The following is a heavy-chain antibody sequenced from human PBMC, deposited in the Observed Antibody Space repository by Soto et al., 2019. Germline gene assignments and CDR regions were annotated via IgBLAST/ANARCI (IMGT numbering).Heavy chain of an antibody. V-gene: IGHV3-33*01. Sequence: QVQLVESGGGVVQPGKSLRLSCAASGFTFSHHGIHWVRQAPGKGLEWVAVIWYDGSLKYYADSVQGRFIVSRDNSKHTVYLQMNSLRVEDTAVYYCARWDLDWWGQGTLVTVSS. J-gene: IGHJ4*02. CDR2: IWYDGSLK. CDR1: GFTFSHHG. CDR3: ARWDLDW. D-gene: IGHD1-26*01.